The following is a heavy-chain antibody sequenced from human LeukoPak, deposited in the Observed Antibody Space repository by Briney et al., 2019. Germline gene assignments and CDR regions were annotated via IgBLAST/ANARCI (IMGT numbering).Heavy chain of an antibody. CDR2: ISYDGSNK. V-gene: IGHV3-30*18. Sequence: GGSLRLSCAASGFAFSSYDMHWVRQAPGKGLEWVAVISYDGSNKYYADSVKGRFTISRDNSKNTLYLQMNSLRAEDTAVYYCAKSCSGGSCFDPWGQGTLVTVFS. CDR1: GFAFSSYD. J-gene: IGHJ5*02. CDR3: AKSCSGGSCFDP. D-gene: IGHD2-15*01.